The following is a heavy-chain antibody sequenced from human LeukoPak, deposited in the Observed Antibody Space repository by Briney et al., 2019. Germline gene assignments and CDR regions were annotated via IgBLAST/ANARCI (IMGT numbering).Heavy chain of an antibody. Sequence: GRSLRLSCAASGFTFDDYAMHWVRQAPGKGLEWVSGISWNSGSIGYADSVKGRFTISRDNAKNSLYLQMNSLRAEDTALYYCAKDRTGAKAAAGDFDYWGQGTLVTVSS. V-gene: IGHV3-9*01. CDR1: GFTFDDYA. J-gene: IGHJ4*02. D-gene: IGHD6-13*01. CDR2: ISWNSGSI. CDR3: AKDRTGAKAAAGDFDY.